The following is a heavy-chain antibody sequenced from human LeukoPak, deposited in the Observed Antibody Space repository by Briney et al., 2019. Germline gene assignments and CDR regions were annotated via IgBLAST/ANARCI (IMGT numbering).Heavy chain of an antibody. V-gene: IGHV4-39*01. CDR2: IYYSGST. J-gene: IGHJ4*02. D-gene: IGHD3-22*01. CDR3: ARLTYYYDRSGYYYY. CDR1: GGSISSSSYY. Sequence: SETLSLTCTVSGGSISSSSYYWGWIRQPPGKGLEWIGSIYYSGSTYYNPALKSRVTISVETSKNPFSMKLSSVTAADTAVYYCARLTYYYDRSGYYYYWGRGTLVTVSS.